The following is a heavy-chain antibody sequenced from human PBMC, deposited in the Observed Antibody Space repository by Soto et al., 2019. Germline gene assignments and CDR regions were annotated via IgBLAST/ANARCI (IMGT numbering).Heavy chain of an antibody. D-gene: IGHD3-3*01. CDR1: GYTFTSYG. V-gene: IGHV1-18*01. Sequence: QVQLVQSGAEVKKPGASVKVSCKASGYTFTSYGISWVRQAPGQGLEWMGWISAYNGNTNYAQKLQGRVTMTTDTSTSTAYMELRSLRSDDTAVYYCARGGSSSLEWLSASYYYYGMDVWGQVTTVTVSS. CDR3: ARGGSSSLEWLSASYYYYGMDV. CDR2: ISAYNGNT. J-gene: IGHJ6*02.